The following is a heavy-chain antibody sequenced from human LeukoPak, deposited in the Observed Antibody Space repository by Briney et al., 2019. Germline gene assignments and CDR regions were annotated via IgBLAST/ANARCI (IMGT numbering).Heavy chain of an antibody. V-gene: IGHV4-34*01. CDR1: GGSFSGYY. CDR3: ARGRRWVIAAAGSLLDY. J-gene: IGHJ4*02. Sequence: SETLSLTCAVYGGSFSGYYWSWIRQPPGKGLEWIGEINHSGSTNYNPSLKSRVTISVDTSKNQFSLKLSSVTAADTAVYYCARGRRWVIAAAGSLLDYWGQGTLVTVSS. CDR2: INHSGST. D-gene: IGHD6-13*01.